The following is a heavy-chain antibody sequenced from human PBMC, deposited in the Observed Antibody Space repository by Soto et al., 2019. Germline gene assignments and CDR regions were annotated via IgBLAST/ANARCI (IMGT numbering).Heavy chain of an antibody. D-gene: IGHD1-26*01. J-gene: IGHJ4*02. CDR3: ARDRGSGSYAYIDY. Sequence: GASVQVSCRGSGGTFSSYAISWVRPAAGKGLEWMGGIMPIVGTANYAQKFQGRVTITADESTSTVYMELSSLRAEDTAVYYCARDRGSGSYAYIDYWGQGTLVTVSS. CDR1: GGTFSSYA. V-gene: IGHV1-69*13. CDR2: IMPIVGTA.